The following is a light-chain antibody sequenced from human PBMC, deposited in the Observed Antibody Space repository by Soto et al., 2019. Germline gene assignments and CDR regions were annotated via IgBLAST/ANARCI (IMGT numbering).Light chain of an antibody. V-gene: IGKV3-15*01. CDR2: GAS. Sequence: EIVMTQSPATLSVSPGERATLSCRASQSVSSNLAWYQQKPGQAPRLLIYGASTRATGIPARFSGSGSGKDFTLTISRLQSEDFALYYCQQYNNWPFTFGPGTKVDIK. CDR3: QQYNNWPFT. CDR1: QSVSSN. J-gene: IGKJ3*01.